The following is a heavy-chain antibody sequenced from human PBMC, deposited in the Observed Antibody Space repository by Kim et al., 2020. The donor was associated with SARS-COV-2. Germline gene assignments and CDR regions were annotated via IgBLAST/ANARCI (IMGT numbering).Heavy chain of an antibody. Sequence: GGSLRLSCAASGFTFSDYYMSWIRQAPGKGLEWVSYISSSGSTIYYADSVKGRFTISRDNAKNSLYLQMNSLRAEDTAVYYCARDILQYGSGSYLGGAFDIWGQGTMVTVSS. CDR2: ISSSGSTI. J-gene: IGHJ3*02. D-gene: IGHD3-10*01. CDR1: GFTFSDYY. V-gene: IGHV3-11*04. CDR3: ARDILQYGSGSYLGGAFDI.